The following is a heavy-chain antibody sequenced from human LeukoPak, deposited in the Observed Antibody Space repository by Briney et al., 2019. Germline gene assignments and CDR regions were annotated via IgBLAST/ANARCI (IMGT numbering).Heavy chain of an antibody. CDR3: AKRGVVIRVILVGFHKEAYYFDS. CDR2: ISGSGGTT. D-gene: IGHD3-22*01. CDR1: GITLSNYG. Sequence: GGSLRLSCAVSGITLSNYGMSWVRQAPGKGLEWVAGISGSGGTTNYADSVKGRFTISRDNPKNTLFLHMNSLRAEDTAVYFCAKRGVVIRVILVGFHKEAYYFDSWGQGNLVTVSS. V-gene: IGHV3-23*01. J-gene: IGHJ4*02.